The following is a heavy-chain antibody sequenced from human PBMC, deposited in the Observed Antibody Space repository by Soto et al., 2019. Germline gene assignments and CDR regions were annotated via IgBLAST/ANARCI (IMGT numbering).Heavy chain of an antibody. CDR2: ISGSGGST. J-gene: IGHJ4*02. V-gene: IGHV3-23*01. CDR3: AKDRYLRYFDY. D-gene: IGHD3-16*02. Sequence: AGGSMRLSCAASGFTFSSYAMSWVRQAPGKGLEWVSAISGSGGSTYYANSVKGRFTISGDNSKNTLYLQMNSLRAEDTAVYYCAKDRYLRYFDYWGQGTLVTVSS. CDR1: GFTFSSYA.